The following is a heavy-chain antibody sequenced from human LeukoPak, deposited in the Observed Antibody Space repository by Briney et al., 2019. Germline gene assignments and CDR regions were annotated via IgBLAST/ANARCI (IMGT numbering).Heavy chain of an antibody. Sequence: PSETLSLTCTVSGGTITGYYWTWIRQPPGKGLDWIGYIYYSGSTNYTPSLKSRVTISVDTSKNQFSLRLSSMTAADTAVYYCARVPLRDCSSTSCLRYFYMDVWGKGTTVTVS. CDR3: ARVPLRDCSSTSCLRYFYMDV. J-gene: IGHJ6*03. V-gene: IGHV4-59*13. CDR1: GGTITGYY. D-gene: IGHD2-2*01. CDR2: IYYSGST.